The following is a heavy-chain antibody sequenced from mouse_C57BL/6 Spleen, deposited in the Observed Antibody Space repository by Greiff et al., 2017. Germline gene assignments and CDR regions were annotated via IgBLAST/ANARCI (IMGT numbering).Heavy chain of an antibody. CDR3: ARKGDWSFDY. V-gene: IGHV1-69*01. J-gene: IGHJ2*01. D-gene: IGHD4-1*01. CDR1: GYTFTSYW. Sequence: VQLQQSGAELVMPGASVKLSCKASGYTFTSYWMHWVKQRPGQGLEWIGEIDPSDSYTNYNQKFKGKSTLTVDKSSSTAYMQLSSLTSEDSAVYYCARKGDWSFDYWGQGTTRTVSS. CDR2: IDPSDSYT.